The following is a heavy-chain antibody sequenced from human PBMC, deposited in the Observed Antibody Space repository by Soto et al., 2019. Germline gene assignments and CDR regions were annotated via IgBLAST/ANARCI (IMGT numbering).Heavy chain of an antibody. J-gene: IGHJ6*02. V-gene: IGHV3-33*01. CDR3: ARDLVYIVATVYYYYGMAV. D-gene: IGHD5-12*01. CDR2: IWYDGSNK. CDR1: GFTFSSYG. Sequence: QVQLVESGGGVVQPGRSLRLSCAASGFTFSSYGMHWVRQAPGKGLEWVAVIWYDGSNKYYADSVKGRFTISRDNSKNTRYLQMNSLRAEDTAVYYCARDLVYIVATVYYYYGMAVWGQGTTVTVSS.